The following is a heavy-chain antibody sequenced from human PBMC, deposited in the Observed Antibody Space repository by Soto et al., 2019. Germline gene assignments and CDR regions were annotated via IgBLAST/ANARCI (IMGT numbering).Heavy chain of an antibody. V-gene: IGHV1-18*01. J-gene: IGHJ6*03. CDR3: AREVKGRGYYYYYYMDV. Sequence: ASVKVSCKASGYTFTSYGISWVRQAPGQGLEWMGWISAYNGNTNYAQKLQGRVTMTTDTSTSTAYMELRSLRSDDTAVYYCAREVKGRGYYYYYYMDVWGKGTTVTVSS. CDR1: GYTFTSYG. CDR2: ISAYNGNT.